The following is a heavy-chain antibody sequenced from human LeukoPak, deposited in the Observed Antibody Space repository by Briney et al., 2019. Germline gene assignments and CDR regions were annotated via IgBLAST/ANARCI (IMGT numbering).Heavy chain of an antibody. V-gene: IGHV3-48*03. D-gene: IGHD6-6*01. Sequence: GGSLRLSCAASGFTFSNYEMNWVRQAPGKGLEWVSYISSSSTIYYAGSVKGRFTISRDNDKNSLYLQMNSLRAEDTAVYYCARNSIAARPLDYWGQGTLVTVSS. CDR1: GFTFSNYE. CDR3: ARNSIAARPLDY. CDR2: ISSSSTI. J-gene: IGHJ4*02.